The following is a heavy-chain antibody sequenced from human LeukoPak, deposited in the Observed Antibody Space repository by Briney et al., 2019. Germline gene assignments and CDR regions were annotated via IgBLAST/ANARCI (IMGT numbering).Heavy chain of an antibody. Sequence: GGSLRLSCADSGFSFSKYWTHWVRQAPGKGLVWVSRISTDGTSTTYADLVKGRFTISRDNAKNTLYLQMNSLGAEDTAVYYCASESSDILRGGFEYWGQGVLVTVSS. V-gene: IGHV3-74*01. CDR3: ASESSDILRGGFEY. CDR1: GFSFSKYW. J-gene: IGHJ4*02. CDR2: ISTDGTST. D-gene: IGHD3-9*01.